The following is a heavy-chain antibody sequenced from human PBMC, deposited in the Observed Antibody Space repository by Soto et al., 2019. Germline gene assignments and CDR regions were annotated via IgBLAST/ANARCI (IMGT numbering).Heavy chain of an antibody. D-gene: IGHD2-15*01. CDR3: AYCSGGTCYRAPDY. Sequence: PSETLSPTCAVYGGSFSGYYWSWIRQPPGKGLEWVREINHSGSTNYNPSLKSRVTISGDMSKNQFSLKLSSVTAADTAVYYCAYCSGGTCYRAPDYWGQGTLVTVS. J-gene: IGHJ4*02. CDR2: INHSGST. V-gene: IGHV4-34*01. CDR1: GGSFSGYY.